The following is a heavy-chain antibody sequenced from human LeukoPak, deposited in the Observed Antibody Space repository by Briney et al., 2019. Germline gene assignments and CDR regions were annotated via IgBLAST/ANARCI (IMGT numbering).Heavy chain of an antibody. CDR1: GFTFSSYA. V-gene: IGHV3-23*01. J-gene: IGHJ2*01. CDR3: AKNRGSGSYEHWYFDL. CDR2: ISGSGGST. D-gene: IGHD3-10*01. Sequence: GGSLRLSCAASGFTFSSYAMSWVRQAPGKGLEWVSAISGSGGSTYYADSVKGRFTISRDNSKNTLYLQMNSLRAEDTAVYYCAKNRGSGSYEHWYFDLWGRGTLVTVSS.